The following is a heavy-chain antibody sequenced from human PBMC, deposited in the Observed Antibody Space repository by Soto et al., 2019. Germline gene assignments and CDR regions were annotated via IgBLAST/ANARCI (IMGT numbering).Heavy chain of an antibody. CDR1: GGSISSSSYY. J-gene: IGHJ4*02. Sequence: SETLSLTCTVSGGSISSSSYYWGWIRQPPGKGLEWIGSIYYSGSTYYNPSLKSRVTISVDTSKNQFSLKLTSVTAADTAVYYCARGRSGSPHFDYWGQGTLVTVSS. D-gene: IGHD1-26*01. CDR3: ARGRSGSPHFDY. V-gene: IGHV4-39*07. CDR2: IYYSGST.